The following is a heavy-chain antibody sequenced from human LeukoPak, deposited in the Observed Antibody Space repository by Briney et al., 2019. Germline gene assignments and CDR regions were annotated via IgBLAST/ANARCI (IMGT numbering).Heavy chain of an antibody. J-gene: IGHJ4*02. D-gene: IGHD3-16*02. CDR2: IYYSGST. CDR1: AGSISSYY. Sequence: SETLSLTCTVSAGSISSYYWSWIRQPPGKGLEWIGYIYYSGSTNYNPSLKSRVTISVDTSENQFSLKLSSVTAADTAVYYCARVPYYDYVWGSYRYKRAPNFDYWGQGTLVTVSS. CDR3: ARVPYYDYVWGSYRYKRAPNFDY. V-gene: IGHV4-59*01.